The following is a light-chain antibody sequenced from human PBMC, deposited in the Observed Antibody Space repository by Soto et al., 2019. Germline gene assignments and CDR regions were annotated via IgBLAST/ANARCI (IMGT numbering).Light chain of an antibody. CDR1: SSDVGGYNY. J-gene: IGLJ2*01. V-gene: IGLV2-8*01. Sequence: QSALTQPPSASGSPGQSVTISCTGTSSDVGGYNYVSWYQQHPGKAPKLMISEVSKRPSGVPDRFSGSKSGNTASLTVSGFQAEDEADYYCSSFAGNNNLVFGGGTKVIVL. CDR2: EVS. CDR3: SSFAGNNNLV.